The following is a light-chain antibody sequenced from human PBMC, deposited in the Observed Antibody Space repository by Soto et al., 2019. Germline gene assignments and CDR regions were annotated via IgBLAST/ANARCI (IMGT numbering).Light chain of an antibody. CDR1: SRHVGGYNY. CDR3: SSYISSSTVVV. Sequence: QSALTQPASVSGSPGQSITISCTGTSRHVGGYNYVAWHQQHPGKAPKVIITEVSNRPSGVSNRFSGSKSGNTASLTISGLQAEDEADYYCSSYISSSTVVVFGGGTKLTVL. V-gene: IGLV2-14*01. CDR2: EVS. J-gene: IGLJ2*01.